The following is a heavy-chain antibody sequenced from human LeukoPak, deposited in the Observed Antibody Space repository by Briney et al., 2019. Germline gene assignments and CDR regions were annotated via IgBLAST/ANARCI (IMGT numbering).Heavy chain of an antibody. J-gene: IGHJ4*02. V-gene: IGHV3-30*02. D-gene: IGHD3-10*01. CDR2: IQYDGSNK. CDR3: ARSLTMVRGYDY. Sequence: GGSLRLSCEASGFTFSDYYMSWIRQAPGKGLEWVTFIQYDGSNKYYADSVKGRFTISRDNSKNTLYLQMNSLRAEDTAVYYCARSLTMVRGYDYWGQGTLVTVSS. CDR1: GFTFSDYY.